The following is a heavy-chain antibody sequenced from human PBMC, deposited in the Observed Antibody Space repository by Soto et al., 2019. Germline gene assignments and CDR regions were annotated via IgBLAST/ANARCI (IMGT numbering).Heavy chain of an antibody. J-gene: IGHJ4*02. CDR1: DDSISSSY. D-gene: IGHD1-1*01. CDR2: VFYRRGT. V-gene: IGHV4-59*01. Sequence: SETLSLTCSASDDSISSSYWSWVRQPPGKGLQWVGYVFYRRGTAYNPSRKSRITISLDKSKKQFSMNLNSVAAADTSAYICAREQLVEKVIDYWGQGTLVTVSS. CDR3: AREQLVEKVIDY.